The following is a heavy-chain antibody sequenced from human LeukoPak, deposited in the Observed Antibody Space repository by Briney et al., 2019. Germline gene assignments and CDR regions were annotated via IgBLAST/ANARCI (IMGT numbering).Heavy chain of an antibody. CDR1: GFPFSSYS. Sequence: GGSLRLSCAASGFPFSSYSMNWVRQAPGKGLEWVSSISSSSSYIYYADSVKGRFTISRDNAKNSQYLQMNSLRAEDTAVYYCARDPWTNSDYDGFDYWGQGTLVTVSS. J-gene: IGHJ4*02. CDR3: ARDPWTNSDYDGFDY. CDR2: ISSSSSYI. V-gene: IGHV3-21*01. D-gene: IGHD5-12*01.